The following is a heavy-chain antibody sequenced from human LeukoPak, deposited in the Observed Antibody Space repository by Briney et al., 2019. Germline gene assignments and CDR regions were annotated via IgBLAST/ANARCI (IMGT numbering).Heavy chain of an antibody. Sequence: SGRSLRLSCAASGFTFSSYGMHWVRQAPGKGLEWVAVISYDGSNKYYADSVKGRFTIFRDNSKNTLYLQMNSLRAEDTAVYYCAKGYDSSGYYPWYFDYWGQGTLVTVSS. V-gene: IGHV3-30*18. CDR3: AKGYDSSGYYPWYFDY. CDR1: GFTFSSYG. J-gene: IGHJ4*02. D-gene: IGHD3-22*01. CDR2: ISYDGSNK.